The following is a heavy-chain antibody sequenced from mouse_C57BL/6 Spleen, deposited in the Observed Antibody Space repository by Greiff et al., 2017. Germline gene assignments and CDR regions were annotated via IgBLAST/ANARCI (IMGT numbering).Heavy chain of an antibody. V-gene: IGHV5-17*01. D-gene: IGHD1-2*01. CDR1: GFTFSDYG. Sequence: VQLKESGGGLVKPGGSLKLSCAASGFTFSDYGMHWVRQAPEKGLEWVAYISSGSSTNYYADTVKGRFTISRDNAKNALFLQMTSLRSEDTAMYYCARDYGQYYFDYWGQGTTLTVSS. J-gene: IGHJ2*01. CDR2: ISSGSSTN. CDR3: ARDYGQYYFDY.